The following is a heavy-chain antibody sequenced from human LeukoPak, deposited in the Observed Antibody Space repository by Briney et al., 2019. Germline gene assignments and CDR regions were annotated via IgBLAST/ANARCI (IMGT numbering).Heavy chain of an antibody. Sequence: PGGSLRLSCAASGFTFSDYFMSWIRQAPEKGLEWVSYMSSSGRIIYYADSVKGRFTISRDNARNSLYLQMNSLRAEDTAIYYCARMVIPAAIPVDAFDIWGQGTMVTVSS. J-gene: IGHJ3*02. CDR3: ARMVIPAAIPVDAFDI. CDR1: GFTFSDYF. CDR2: MSSSGRII. V-gene: IGHV3-11*01. D-gene: IGHD2-2*01.